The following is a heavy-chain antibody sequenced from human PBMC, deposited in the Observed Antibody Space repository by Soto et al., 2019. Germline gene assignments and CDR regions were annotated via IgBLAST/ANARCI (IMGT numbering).Heavy chain of an antibody. J-gene: IGHJ4*02. CDR1: GGSFSRYY. CDR2: INHGGST. Sequence: KPSETLSLTCSVYGGSFSRYYWSWIRQPPGKGLDWIGEINHGGSTNYNPSLKSRVTISIDTSKNQFSLKLSSVTAADTAVYYCASGGQTIIPKDWGQGTLVTVSS. V-gene: IGHV4-34*01. D-gene: IGHD5-12*01. CDR3: ASGGQTIIPKD.